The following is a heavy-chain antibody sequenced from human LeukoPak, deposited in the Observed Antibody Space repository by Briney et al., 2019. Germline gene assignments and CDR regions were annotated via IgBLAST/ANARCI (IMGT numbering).Heavy chain of an antibody. J-gene: IGHJ4*02. CDR3: ARYIAVAGNFDY. Sequence: SETLSLTCTVSGGSISSYYWSWIRQPPGKGLEWIGYIYYSGTTNYNPPLKSRVTISVDTSKNQFSLELSSLTAADTAVYYCARYIAVAGNFDYWGQGTLVTVSS. V-gene: IGHV4-59*08. CDR2: IYYSGTT. D-gene: IGHD6-19*01. CDR1: GGSISSYY.